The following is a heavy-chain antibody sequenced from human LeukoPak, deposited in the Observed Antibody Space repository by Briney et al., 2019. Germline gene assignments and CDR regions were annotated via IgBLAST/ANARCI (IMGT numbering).Heavy chain of an antibody. CDR3: ARDGSLGYCSSTSCYPYYYYGMDV. D-gene: IGHD2-2*01. CDR1: GYTFTSYG. J-gene: IGHJ6*02. CDR2: ISAYNGNR. Sequence: ASVKVSCKASGYTFTSYGISGGRQAPGQGLEWMGWISAYNGNRNYAQKLQGRVTMTTDTSTSTAYMELRSLRSDDTAVYYCARDGSLGYCSSTSCYPYYYYGMDVWGQGTTVTVSS. V-gene: IGHV1-18*01.